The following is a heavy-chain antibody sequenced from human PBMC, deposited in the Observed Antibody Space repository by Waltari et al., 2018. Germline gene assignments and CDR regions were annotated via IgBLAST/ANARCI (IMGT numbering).Heavy chain of an antibody. Sequence: QVQLVQSGAEVKKPGASVKVSCKASGYTFTGYYMHWVRQAPGQGLEWMGWINPNSGGTNYAQKFQGRVTMTRDTSISTAYMELSRLRSDDTAVYYCARDQVDNTPNSSGYPHWGQGTLVTVSS. J-gene: IGHJ4*02. CDR3: ARDQVDNTPNSSGYPH. D-gene: IGHD3-22*01. V-gene: IGHV1-2*02. CDR1: GYTFTGYY. CDR2: INPNSGGT.